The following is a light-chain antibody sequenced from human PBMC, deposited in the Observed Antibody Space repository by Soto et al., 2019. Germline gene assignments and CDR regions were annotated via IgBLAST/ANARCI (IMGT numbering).Light chain of an antibody. CDR3: QQYGSSGK. Sequence: EIVLTQSPGTLSLSPGERATLGCRASQSVSNNYLAGYQQQPGQSPRLLIYGASKRAPAIPDRFSGSGSGTHFTLPISRLEPEDFAVYYCQQYGSSGKFRPATTVDIK. V-gene: IGKV3-20*01. J-gene: IGKJ3*01. CDR1: QSVSNNY. CDR2: GAS.